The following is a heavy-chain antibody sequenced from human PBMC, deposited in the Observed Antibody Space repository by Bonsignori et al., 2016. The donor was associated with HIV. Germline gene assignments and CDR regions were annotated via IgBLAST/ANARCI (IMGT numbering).Heavy chain of an antibody. D-gene: IGHD6-19*01. V-gene: IGHV3-21*01. CDR3: AREISETFDY. CDR2: ISSSSSYI. Sequence: VRQAPGKGLEWVSSISSSSSYIYYADSVKGRFTISRDNAKNSLYLQMNSLRAEDTAVYYCAREISETFDYWGQGTLVTVSS. J-gene: IGHJ4*02.